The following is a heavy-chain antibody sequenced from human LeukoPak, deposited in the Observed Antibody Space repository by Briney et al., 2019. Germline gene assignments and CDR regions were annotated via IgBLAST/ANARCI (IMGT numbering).Heavy chain of an antibody. CDR1: GGSISSYY. D-gene: IGHD6-13*01. V-gene: IGHV4-59*12. CDR3: AREMYSSSQTGVFDY. Sequence: SETLSLTCTVSGGSISSYYWSCIRQPPGKGLEWIGYIYYSGSTNYNPSLKSRVAISVDTSKNQFSLKLSSVTAADTAVYYCAREMYSSSQTGVFDYWGQGTLVTVSS. CDR2: IYYSGST. J-gene: IGHJ4*02.